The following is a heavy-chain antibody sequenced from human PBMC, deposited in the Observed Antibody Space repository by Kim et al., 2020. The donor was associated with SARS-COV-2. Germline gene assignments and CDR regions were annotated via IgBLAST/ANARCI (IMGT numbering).Heavy chain of an antibody. Sequence: GGSLRLSCAASGFIFSNAWMNWVRQAPGKGLEWVGRIKSITNGGTTDYAVPVKGRFTISRDDSKNTLYLQMNSLKTEDTAVYYCTRDLDFQHWGQGTLVTVSS. CDR2: IKSITNGGTT. CDR3: TRDLDFQH. V-gene: IGHV3-15*01. J-gene: IGHJ1*01. CDR1: GFIFSNAW.